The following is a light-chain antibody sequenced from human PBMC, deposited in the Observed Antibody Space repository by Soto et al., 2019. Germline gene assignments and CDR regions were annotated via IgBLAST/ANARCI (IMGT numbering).Light chain of an antibody. CDR3: QQYGSSPIT. CDR1: QSVSSN. J-gene: IGKJ5*01. CDR2: DAS. V-gene: IGKV3-15*01. Sequence: EIVMTQSPATLSVSPGESATLSCRASQSVSSNLAWHQQKPGQAPRILMYDASTRATGISARFSGSGSGTDFTLTISRLEPEDFALYYCQQYGSSPITFDQGTRLEIK.